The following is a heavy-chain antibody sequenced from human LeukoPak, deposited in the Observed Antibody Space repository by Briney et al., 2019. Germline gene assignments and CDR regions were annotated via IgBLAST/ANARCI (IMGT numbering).Heavy chain of an antibody. CDR3: ARIIVETTILFDY. CDR2: IYYSGST. D-gene: IGHD1-14*01. CDR1: GGSINTYY. J-gene: IGHJ4*02. Sequence: SETLSLTCTVSGGSINTYYWSWIRQPPGKGLEWIGYIYYSGSTNYNPSLKSRVSISVDTSKNQFSLNLTSVTAADTAVYYCARIIVETTILFDYWGQGTLVTVSS. V-gene: IGHV4-59*01.